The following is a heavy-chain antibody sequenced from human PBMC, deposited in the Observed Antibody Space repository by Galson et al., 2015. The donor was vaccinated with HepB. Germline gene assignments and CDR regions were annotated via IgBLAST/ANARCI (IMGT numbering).Heavy chain of an antibody. CDR3: AKDPYEGWWQDMFSDY. CDR2: ISGSGGST. Sequence: SLRLSCAASGFTFSSYAMSWVRQAPGKGLEWVSAISGSGGSTYYADSVKGRFTISRDNSKNTLYLQMNSLRAEDTAVYYCAKDPYEGWWQDMFSDYWGQGTLVTVSS. V-gene: IGHV3-23*01. J-gene: IGHJ4*02. D-gene: IGHD2-15*01. CDR1: GFTFSSYA.